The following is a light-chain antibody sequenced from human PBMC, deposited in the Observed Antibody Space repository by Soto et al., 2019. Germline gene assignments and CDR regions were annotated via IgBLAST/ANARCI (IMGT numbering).Light chain of an antibody. CDR1: QSISSW. Sequence: IQMTQSPSTLSASVGDRVTITCRASQSISSWLAWYQQKPGKAPKLLIYKASSLESGVPSRFSGSGSGTEFTLTISSLQPDDFATYYCQQYNNWPPWTFGQGTKVDSK. V-gene: IGKV1-5*03. J-gene: IGKJ1*01. CDR3: QQYNNWPPWT. CDR2: KAS.